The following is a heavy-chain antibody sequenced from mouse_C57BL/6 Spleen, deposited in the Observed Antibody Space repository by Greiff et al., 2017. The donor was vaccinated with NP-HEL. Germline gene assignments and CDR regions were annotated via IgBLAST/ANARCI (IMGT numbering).Heavy chain of an antibody. Sequence: VKLVESGPGLVAPSQSLSITCTVSGFSLTSYGVSWVRQPPGKGLEWLGVIWGDGSTNYHSALISRLSISKDNSKSQVFLKLNSLQTDDTATYYCATFYYDYDRAWFAYWGQGTLVTVSA. V-gene: IGHV2-3*01. D-gene: IGHD2-4*01. CDR1: GFSLTSYG. CDR3: ATFYYDYDRAWFAY. CDR2: IWGDGST. J-gene: IGHJ3*01.